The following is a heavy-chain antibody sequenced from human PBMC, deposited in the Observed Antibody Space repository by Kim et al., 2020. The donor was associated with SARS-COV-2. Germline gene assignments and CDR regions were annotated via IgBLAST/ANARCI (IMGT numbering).Heavy chain of an antibody. Sequence: GGSLRLSCAASGFTFSSYGMHWVRQAPGKGLEWVAVIWYDGSNKYYADSVKGRFTISRDNSKNTLYLQMNSLRAEDTAVYYCAKDNGDSSGSLDYWGQGTLVTVSS. CDR2: IWYDGSNK. CDR3: AKDNGDSSGSLDY. D-gene: IGHD3-22*01. J-gene: IGHJ4*02. CDR1: GFTFSSYG. V-gene: IGHV3-33*06.